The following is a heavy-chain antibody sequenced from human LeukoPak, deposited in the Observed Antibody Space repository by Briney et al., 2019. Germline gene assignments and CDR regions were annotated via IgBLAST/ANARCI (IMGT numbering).Heavy chain of an antibody. CDR3: ARTLKYSLGYYFDY. CDR2: IFYSGST. D-gene: IGHD5-18*01. Sequence: SETLSLTCTVSGGSISSDYWSWIRQPPGKGPEWIGYIFYSGSTNHNPSLKSRVTISEDTSKNQFSLKLSSVTAADTAVYYCARTLKYSLGYYFDYWGQGTLVTVSS. V-gene: IGHV4-59*01. CDR1: GGSISSDY. J-gene: IGHJ4*02.